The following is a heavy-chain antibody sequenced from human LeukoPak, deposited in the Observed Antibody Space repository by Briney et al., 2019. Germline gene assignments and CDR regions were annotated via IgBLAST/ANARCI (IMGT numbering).Heavy chain of an antibody. D-gene: IGHD4-11*01. CDR3: ARDKWLTTTHYFDY. CDR1: GFTFSSYT. CDR2: ISSSSSYI. V-gene: IGHV3-21*01. J-gene: IGHJ4*02. Sequence: GGSLRLSCAASGFTFSSYTMNWVRQAPGKGLEWVSSISSSSSYIYYADSVKGRFTISRDNAKNSLYLQMNSLRAEDTAVYYCARDKWLTTTHYFDYWGQGTLVTVSS.